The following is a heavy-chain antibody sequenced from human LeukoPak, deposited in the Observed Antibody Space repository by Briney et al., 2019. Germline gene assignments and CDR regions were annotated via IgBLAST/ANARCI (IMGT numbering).Heavy chain of an antibody. CDR1: GASISSGDYY. CDR3: ASVVGATTEYYFDY. V-gene: IGHV4-30-4*08. CDR2: IYYSGST. J-gene: IGHJ4*02. Sequence: SETLSLTCTVSGASISSGDYYWSWIRQPPGKGLEWIGYIYYSGSTYYNPSLKSRVTISVDTSKNQFSLKLSSVTAADTAVYYCASVVGATTEYYFDYWGQGTLVTVSS. D-gene: IGHD1-26*01.